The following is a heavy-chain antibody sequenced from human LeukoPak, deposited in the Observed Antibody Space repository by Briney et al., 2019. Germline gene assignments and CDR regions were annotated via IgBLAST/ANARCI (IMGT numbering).Heavy chain of an antibody. CDR2: IYTSGST. J-gene: IGHJ4*02. Sequence: NPSQTLSLTCTVSGGSISSGSYYWSWIRQPAGKGLEWIGRIYTSGSTNYNPSLKSRVTISVDTSKNQFSLKLSSVTAADTAVYYCARAGQGYCSSASCFLSLDYWGQGTLVTVSS. V-gene: IGHV4-61*02. CDR1: GGSISSGSYY. CDR3: ARAGQGYCSSASCFLSLDY. D-gene: IGHD2-2*01.